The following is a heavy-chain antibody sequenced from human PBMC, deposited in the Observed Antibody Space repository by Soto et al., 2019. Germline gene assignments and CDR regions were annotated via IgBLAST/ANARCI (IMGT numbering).Heavy chain of an antibody. CDR3: ARPASGGSRDAFDV. D-gene: IGHD2-15*01. V-gene: IGHV5-10-1*01. CDR2: IDPTDSFT. CDR1: GYKFTTFW. J-gene: IGHJ3*01. Sequence: GESLKISCKASGYKFTTFWLNWVRQTPGKGLEWLGRIDPTDSFTNYSPPFEGHVTISVDRSISTAYLQWNSLQASDTAIYYCARPASGGSRDAFDVWGQGTTVTVAS.